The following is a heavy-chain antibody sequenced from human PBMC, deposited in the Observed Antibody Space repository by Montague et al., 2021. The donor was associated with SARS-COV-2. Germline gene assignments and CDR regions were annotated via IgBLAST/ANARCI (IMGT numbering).Heavy chain of an antibody. CDR3: ARGEYYYDSSGYYTGSWPRLLVDYYGMDV. D-gene: IGHD3-22*01. CDR2: IKQDGSEK. Sequence: SLRLSCAASGFTFSSYWMSWVRQAPGKGLEWVANIKQDGSEKYYVDSVKGRFTISRDNAKNSLYLQMNSLRAEDTAVYYCARGEYYYDSSGYYTGSWPRLLVDYYGMDVWGQGTTVTVSS. J-gene: IGHJ6*02. CDR1: GFTFSSYW. V-gene: IGHV3-7*01.